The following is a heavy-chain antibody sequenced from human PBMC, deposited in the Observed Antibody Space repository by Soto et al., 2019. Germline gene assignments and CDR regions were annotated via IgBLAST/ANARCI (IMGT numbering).Heavy chain of an antibody. CDR1: GGSFSGYY. J-gene: IGHJ6*02. D-gene: IGHD3-10*01. CDR3: ASEMVRGVIPPQGYGMDV. Sequence: SETLSLTCAVYGGSFSGYYWSWIRQPPGRGLEWIGEINHSGSTNYNPSLKSRVTISVDTSKNQFSLKLSSVTAADTAVYYCASEMVRGVIPPQGYGMDVWGQGTTVTVSS. CDR2: INHSGST. V-gene: IGHV4-34*01.